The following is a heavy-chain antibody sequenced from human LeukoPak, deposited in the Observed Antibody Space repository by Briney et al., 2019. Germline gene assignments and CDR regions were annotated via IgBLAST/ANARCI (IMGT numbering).Heavy chain of an antibody. CDR2: IYYSGST. CDR1: GGSISSGDYY. CDR3: ARGGIGSSRGSFFGY. Sequence: SETLSLTCTVSGGSISSGDYYWSWIRQPPGKGLEWIGYIYYSGSTYYNPSLNSRVTISVDTSKNQFSLRLSSVTTADTAIYYRARGGIGSSRGSFFGYWGQGTLVTVSS. D-gene: IGHD2-15*01. V-gene: IGHV4-30-4*02. J-gene: IGHJ4*02.